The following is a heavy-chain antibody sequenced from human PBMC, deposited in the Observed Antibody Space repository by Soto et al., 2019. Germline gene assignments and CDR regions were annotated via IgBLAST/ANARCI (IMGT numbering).Heavy chain of an antibody. D-gene: IGHD3-3*01. V-gene: IGHV1-8*01. CDR1: GYTFTSYD. CDR3: ARVPYYDFWSGYYGSYYYYYMAV. Sequence: GASVKVSCKASGYTFTSYDINWVRQATGQGLEWMGWMNPNSGNTGYAQKFQGRVTMTRNTSISTAYMELSSLRSEDTAVYYCARVPYYDFWSGYYGSYYYYYMAVWGKGTTVTVSS. CDR2: MNPNSGNT. J-gene: IGHJ6*03.